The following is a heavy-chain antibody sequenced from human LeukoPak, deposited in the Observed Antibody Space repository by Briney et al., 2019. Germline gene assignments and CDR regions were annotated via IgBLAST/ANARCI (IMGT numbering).Heavy chain of an antibody. CDR1: GFTFSNYG. J-gene: IGHJ3*02. Sequence: GRSLRLSCAPAGFTFSNYGMTWVSQSPGKWLECHSSITYSGAGTYSDAYVKGRFTISRDNSKNTLYLQLKSLRAEDTAVYYCAKRDDIVGATIKGNAFDIWGRGTMVTVSS. D-gene: IGHD1-26*01. CDR3: AKRDDIVGATIKGNAFDI. V-gene: IGHV3-23*01. CDR2: ITYSGAGT.